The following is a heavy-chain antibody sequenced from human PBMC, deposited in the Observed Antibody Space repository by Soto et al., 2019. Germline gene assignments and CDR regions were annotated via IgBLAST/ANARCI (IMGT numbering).Heavy chain of an antibody. CDR3: AKDLKSGGWYFSGY. Sequence: GWSLRLSCAASGFTFGSYAMSWVRQAPGKGLEWVSAISGSGGSTYYADSVKGRFTISRDNSKNTLYLQMNSLRAEDTAVYYCAKDLKSGGWYFSGYWGQGTLVTVSS. D-gene: IGHD6-19*01. CDR2: ISGSGGST. V-gene: IGHV3-23*01. CDR1: GFTFGSYA. J-gene: IGHJ4*02.